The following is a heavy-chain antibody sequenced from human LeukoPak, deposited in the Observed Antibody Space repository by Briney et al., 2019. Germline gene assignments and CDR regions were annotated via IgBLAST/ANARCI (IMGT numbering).Heavy chain of an antibody. J-gene: IGHJ4*02. V-gene: IGHV1-46*01. CDR2: INPSGGNTRGGST. Sequence: GASVKVSCKASGDTFSRYYMHWVRQAPGQGLEWMGIINPSGGNTRGGSTSYAQKFQGRVTMTRDTSTSTVYMELSSLRSEDTAVYYCARDMGYCSSTACYLAKYYFDYWGQGTLVTVSS. CDR3: ARDMGYCSSTACYLAKYYFDY. CDR1: GDTFSRYY. D-gene: IGHD2-2*01.